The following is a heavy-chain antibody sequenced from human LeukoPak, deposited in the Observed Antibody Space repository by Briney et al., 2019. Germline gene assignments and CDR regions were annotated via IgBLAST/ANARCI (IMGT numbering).Heavy chain of an antibody. Sequence: PWETLSLTCAVSGGFISSYYRSWIRQPPGKGLEWVGYIYYSGGNKYNPSLKSRVTISVDTSKNKFSLKLSSVTAADTAVYYCARDRNVPGFWSGYDYNYMDVWGKGTTVTVSS. CDR3: ARDRNVPGFWSGYDYNYMDV. CDR1: GGFISSYY. CDR2: IYYSGGN. D-gene: IGHD3-3*01. J-gene: IGHJ6*03. V-gene: IGHV4-59*01.